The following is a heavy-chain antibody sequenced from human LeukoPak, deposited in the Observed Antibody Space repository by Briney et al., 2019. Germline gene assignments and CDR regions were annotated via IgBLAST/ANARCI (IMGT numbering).Heavy chain of an antibody. D-gene: IGHD4-23*01. CDR3: ARGYGDNSGAFDI. J-gene: IGHJ3*02. CDR1: GGSISSSSYY. Sequence: SETLSLTCTVSGGSISSSSYYWGWIRQPPGKGLEWIGYIYHTGRTYSNPSLKSRVTISVDRSKNQFSLNLSSVTAADTAVYYCARGYGDNSGAFDIWGQGTMVTVSS. CDR2: IYHTGRT. V-gene: IGHV4-30-2*01.